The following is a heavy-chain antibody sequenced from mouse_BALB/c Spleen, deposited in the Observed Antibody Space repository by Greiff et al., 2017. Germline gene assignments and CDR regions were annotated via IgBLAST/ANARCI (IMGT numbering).Heavy chain of an antibody. J-gene: IGHJ4*01. CDR1: GFTFSSYA. Sequence: EVLLVESGGGLVQPGGSLKLSCAASGFTFSSYAMSWVRQSPEKRLEWVAEISSGGSYTYYPDTVTGRFTISRDNAKNTLYLEMSSLRSEDTAMYYCARDGYDGYYDYAMDYWGQGTSVTVSS. CDR2: ISSGGSYT. CDR3: ARDGYDGYYDYAMDY. D-gene: IGHD2-3*01. V-gene: IGHV5-9-4*01.